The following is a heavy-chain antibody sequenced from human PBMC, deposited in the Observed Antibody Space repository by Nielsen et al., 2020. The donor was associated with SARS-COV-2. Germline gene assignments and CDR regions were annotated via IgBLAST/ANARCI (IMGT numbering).Heavy chain of an antibody. CDR2: IYHSGST. V-gene: IGHV4-4*02. D-gene: IGHD2-21*02. Sequence: SETLSLTCAVSGGSISSSNWWSWVRQPPGKGLEWIGEIYHSGSTNYNPSLKSRVTISVDKSKNQFSLKLSSVTAADTAVYYCARRAPLAYCGGDCPRAAFDIWGQGTMVTVSS. CDR1: GGSISSSNW. J-gene: IGHJ3*02. CDR3: ARRAPLAYCGGDCPRAAFDI.